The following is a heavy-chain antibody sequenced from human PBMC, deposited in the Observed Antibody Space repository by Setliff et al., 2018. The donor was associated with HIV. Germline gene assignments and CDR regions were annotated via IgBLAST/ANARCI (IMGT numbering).Heavy chain of an antibody. CDR3: ARHRAQRGAGTYYDDWHDL. CDR1: GGSLSGYY. J-gene: IGHJ5*02. CDR2: VQYTGRI. D-gene: IGHD3-10*01. V-gene: IGHV4-34*01. Sequence: SETLSLTCAVYGGSLSGYYWSWIRQSPEKGLEWIGEVQYTGRISYDPPFKSRVIISVDMSKSQFSLSLISVTAADTAVYYCARHRAQRGAGTYYDDWHDLWGQGTLVTVSS.